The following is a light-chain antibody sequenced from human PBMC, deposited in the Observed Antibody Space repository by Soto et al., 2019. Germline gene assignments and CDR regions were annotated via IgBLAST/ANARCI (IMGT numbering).Light chain of an antibody. CDR1: SSDVGGYNY. CDR2: DVS. Sequence: QSALTQPASVSGSPGQSITISCTGTSSDVGGYNYVSWYQQHPGKAPKLMIYDVSNRPSGVSNRFSGSKSGNTASLTISGIQAEDEADYYCSSYTSSSPAFGGGTKLTVL. V-gene: IGLV2-14*01. CDR3: SSYTSSSPA. J-gene: IGLJ2*01.